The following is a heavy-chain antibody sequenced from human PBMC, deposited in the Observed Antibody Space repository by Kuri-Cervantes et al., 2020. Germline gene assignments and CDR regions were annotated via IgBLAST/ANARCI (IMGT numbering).Heavy chain of an antibody. D-gene: IGHD5-12*01. CDR2: ISYDGSNK. Sequence: GESLKISCAASGFTFDDYAMHWVRQAPGKGLEWVAVISYDGSNKYYADSVKGRFTISRDNSKNTLYLQMNSLRAGDTAVYYCARDEVATKNAFDIWGQGTMVTVSS. V-gene: IGHV3-30*01. CDR1: GFTFDDYA. J-gene: IGHJ3*02. CDR3: ARDEVATKNAFDI.